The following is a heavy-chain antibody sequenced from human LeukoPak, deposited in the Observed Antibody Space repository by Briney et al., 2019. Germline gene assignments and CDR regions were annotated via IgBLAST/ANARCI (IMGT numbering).Heavy chain of an antibody. CDR2: VRSKAYGGTT. V-gene: IGHV3-49*04. D-gene: IGHD6-6*01. J-gene: IGHJ6*03. CDR1: GFTFGDYA. Sequence: GGSLRLSCTASGFTFGDYAMSWVRRAPGKGLEWVGFVRSKAYGGTTEYAASVKGRFTISRDDSKNIAYLQMNSLKTEDTAVYYCSRVSSSSHPYYYCMDVWGKGTTVTVSS. CDR3: SRVSSSSHPYYYCMDV.